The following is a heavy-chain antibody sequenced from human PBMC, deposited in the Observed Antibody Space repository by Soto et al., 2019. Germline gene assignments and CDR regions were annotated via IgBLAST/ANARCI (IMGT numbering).Heavy chain of an antibody. CDR1: GGTFSSYT. V-gene: IGHV1-69*02. D-gene: IGHD2-21*02. CDR2: IIPILGIA. Sequence: HVQLVQSGAEVKKPGSSVKVSCKASGGTFSSYTISWVRQAPGQGLEWMGRIIPILGIANYAQKFQGRVRITAYKSTSTADQELSSLKSEDTAVYYCARDVVVAASPHFDFWGQGTLVTVSA. CDR3: ARDVVVAASPHFDF. J-gene: IGHJ4*02.